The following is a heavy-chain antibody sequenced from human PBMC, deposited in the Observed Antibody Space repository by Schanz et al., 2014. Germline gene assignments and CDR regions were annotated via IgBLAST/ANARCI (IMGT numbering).Heavy chain of an antibody. CDR1: GITFSDYA. V-gene: IGHV3-23*01. Sequence: EVQLLESGGALEQPGGSLRLSCAASGITFSDYAMSWVRQAPGKGLEWVSTIASGGSHTFYADSVTGRFTISGDNSKNTLFXXXXXLRVEDTAIXYXXXXXXAHHLTGRPGWSDGMDVWGQGTTV. CDR2: IASGGSHT. D-gene: IGHD3-3*01. J-gene: IGHJ6*02. CDR3: XXXXXAHHLTGRPGWSDGMDV.